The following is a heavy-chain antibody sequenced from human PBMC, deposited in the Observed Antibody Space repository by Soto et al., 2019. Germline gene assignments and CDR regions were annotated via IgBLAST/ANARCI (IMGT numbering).Heavy chain of an antibody. CDR2: IYYSGST. V-gene: IGHV4-61*01. Sequence: QVQLQESGPGLVKPSETLSLTCTVSGGSVSSGSYYWSWIRQPPGKGLEWIGYIYYSGSTNYNPSLKSRVTISVDTSKNQFSLKLSSVTAADTAVYYCAREYCDILTGYPPSGMDVWGQGTTVTVSS. CDR3: AREYCDILTGYPPSGMDV. CDR1: GGSVSSGSYY. D-gene: IGHD3-9*01. J-gene: IGHJ6*02.